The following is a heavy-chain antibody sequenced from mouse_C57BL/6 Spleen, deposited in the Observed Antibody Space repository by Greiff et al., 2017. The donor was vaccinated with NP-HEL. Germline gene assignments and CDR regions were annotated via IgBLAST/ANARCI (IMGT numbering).Heavy chain of an antibody. CDR1: GYAFTNYL. CDR2: INPGSGGT. J-gene: IGHJ1*03. CDR3: ARYGSSYSWYFDV. V-gene: IGHV1-54*01. Sequence: VKLQQSGAELVRPGTSVKVSCKASGYAFTNYLIEWVKQRPGQGLEWIGVINPGSGGTNYNEKFKGKATLTADKSSSTAYMQLSSLTSEDSAVYFCARYGSSYSWYFDVWGTGTTVTVSS. D-gene: IGHD1-1*01.